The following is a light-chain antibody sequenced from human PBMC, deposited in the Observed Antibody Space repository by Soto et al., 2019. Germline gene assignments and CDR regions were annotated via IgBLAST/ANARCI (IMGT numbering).Light chain of an antibody. Sequence: DIQMTQSPFSLPASVGDRVNITCRASQSISNYLNWYQQKPGKAPKLLIYAASSLQSGVPSRFSGSGSGTDFTLTISSLQPEDFATYYCQQSYSTPYTFGQGTKLEIK. CDR2: AAS. CDR3: QQSYSTPYT. J-gene: IGKJ2*01. CDR1: QSISNY. V-gene: IGKV1-39*01.